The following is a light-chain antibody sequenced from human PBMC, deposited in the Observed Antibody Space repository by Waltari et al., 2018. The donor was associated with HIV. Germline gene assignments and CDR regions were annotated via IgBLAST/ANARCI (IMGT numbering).Light chain of an antibody. Sequence: AGLTPSPSFLQTLRQTATLTPSGNKNNVGGRGPEWLLHVPGHPPKPLSHSNNRRPSGVSARFSASRSGVTSSLTISNPQAEDEDDDYCSAWDNGRETLLFGGGTKLTVL. V-gene: IGLV10-54*04. CDR1: KNNVGGRG. J-gene: IGLJ2*01. CDR2: SNN. CDR3: SAWDNGRETLL.